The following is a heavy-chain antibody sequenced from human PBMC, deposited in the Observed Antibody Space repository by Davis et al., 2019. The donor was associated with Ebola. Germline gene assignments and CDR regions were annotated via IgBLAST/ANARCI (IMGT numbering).Heavy chain of an antibody. V-gene: IGHV4-30-2*01. J-gene: IGHJ3*02. CDR1: GGSISSGGYS. D-gene: IGHD3-22*01. CDR3: ARDGYYYDSSGYYTDAFDI. Sequence: LRLSCAVSGGSISSGGYSWSWIRQPPGKGLEWIGDISHSGLPYYNPSLRSRVTISVDTSKNQFSLKLSSVTAADTAVYYCARDGYYYDSSGYYTDAFDIWGQGTVVTVSS. CDR2: ISHSGLP.